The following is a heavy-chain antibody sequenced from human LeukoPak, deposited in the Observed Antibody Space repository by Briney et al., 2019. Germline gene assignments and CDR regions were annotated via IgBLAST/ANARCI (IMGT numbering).Heavy chain of an antibody. D-gene: IGHD3-3*01. CDR2: VYHSGST. J-gene: IGHJ6*02. Sequence: SGGSLRLSCAASGFTVSSNSMSWVRQAPGKGLEWIGEVYHSGSTHYNPSLESRVTVSVDKSKNRFSLDLSSVTAADTAVYYCARFCNGPGWLSGYYCAIDVWGQGTTVTVSS. V-gene: IGHV4-4*02. CDR1: GFTVSSNS. CDR3: ARFCNGPGWLSGYYCAIDV.